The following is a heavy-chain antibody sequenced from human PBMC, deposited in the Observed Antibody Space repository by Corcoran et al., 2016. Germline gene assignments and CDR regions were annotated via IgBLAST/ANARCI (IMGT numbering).Heavy chain of an antibody. D-gene: IGHD3-3*01. CDR3: TTDDFWSGLELLDDAFDI. V-gene: IGHV3-15*01. J-gene: IGHJ3*02. CDR2: IKSKTDGGTT. CDR1: GFTFSNAW. Sequence: EVQLVESGGGLVKPGGSLRLSCAASGFTFSNAWMSWGRQAPGKGLEWVGRIKSKTDGGTTDYAAPVKGRCTISRDDSKNTLYLQMNRLKNEDAAVYDCTTDDFWSGLELLDDAFDIWGQGTMVTVSS.